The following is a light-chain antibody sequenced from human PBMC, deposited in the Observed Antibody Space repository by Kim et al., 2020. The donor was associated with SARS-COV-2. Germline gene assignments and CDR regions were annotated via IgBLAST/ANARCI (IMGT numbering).Light chain of an antibody. CDR3: QQYGGSPLT. J-gene: IGKJ1*01. CDR2: STS. V-gene: IGKV3-20*01. Sequence: EIVLTQSPGTLSLSPGERATLSCRASQSVSSSFLAWYQQKPGQAPRLLIYSTSNRATGIPDRFSGSGSGTDFTLTISSLEPEDFAVYYCQQYGGSPLTYGQGTKVDIK. CDR1: QSVSSSF.